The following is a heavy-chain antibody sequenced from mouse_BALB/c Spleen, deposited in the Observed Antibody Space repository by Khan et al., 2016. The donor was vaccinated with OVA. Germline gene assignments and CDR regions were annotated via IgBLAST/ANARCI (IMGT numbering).Heavy chain of an antibody. V-gene: IGHV1-7*01. J-gene: IGHJ3*01. Sequence: QVQLKQSGAELAKPGASVKMSCKASGYTFTSFWMHWVKQRPGQGLEWIGYINPSTDYTEYNPRFKDKATLTADKSSSTAYMRLPSLTSDASAVYYCVNHCSTSAWFTYWGQGTLVTVSA. CDR1: GYTFTSFW. CDR3: VNHCSTSAWFTY. D-gene: IGHD2-5*01. CDR2: INPSTDYT.